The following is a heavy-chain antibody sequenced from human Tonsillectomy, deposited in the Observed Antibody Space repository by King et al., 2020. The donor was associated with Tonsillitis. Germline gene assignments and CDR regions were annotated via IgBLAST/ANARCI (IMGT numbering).Heavy chain of an antibody. J-gene: IGHJ6*03. CDR1: GGSFSGYY. V-gene: IGHV4-34*01. CDR2: INHSGST. CDR3: ARESGNYYYYYYMDV. Sequence: VQLPQWGAGLLKPSETLSLTCAVYGGSFSGYYWSWIRQPPGKGLEWIGEINHSGSTNYNPSLKSRVTISVDTSKNQFSLKLSSVTAADTAVYYCARESGNYYYYYYMDVWGKGTTVTVSS. D-gene: IGHD1-26*01.